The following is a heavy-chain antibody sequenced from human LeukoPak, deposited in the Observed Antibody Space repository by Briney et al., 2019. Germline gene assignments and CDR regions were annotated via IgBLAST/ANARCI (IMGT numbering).Heavy chain of an antibody. V-gene: IGHV3-7*01. D-gene: IGHD6-19*01. J-gene: IGHJ5*02. CDR3: ARVAVAGNSNWFDP. Sequence: GGSLRLSCAASGFTFSSYWMSWVRQAPGKGLEWVANIKQDGSEKYYVDSVKGRFTISRDNAKNSLYLQMNSLRAEDTAVYYCARVAVAGNSNWFDPWGQGTLVTVSS. CDR2: IKQDGSEK. CDR1: GFTFSSYW.